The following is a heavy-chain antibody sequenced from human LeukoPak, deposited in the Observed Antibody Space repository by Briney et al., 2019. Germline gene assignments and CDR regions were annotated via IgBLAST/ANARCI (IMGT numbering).Heavy chain of an antibody. CDR2: INSDGAST. Sequence: PGGSLRLSCTASGFAFSSYWMFWVRQVPGKGPVWVSQINSDGASTTYGDPAKGRFTASRDNAKNTLFLQMNSLRVEDTAVYYCARGTATTAGIDYWGQGTLVTASS. D-gene: IGHD1/OR15-1a*01. CDR3: ARGTATTAGIDY. V-gene: IGHV3-74*01. CDR1: GFAFSSYW. J-gene: IGHJ4*02.